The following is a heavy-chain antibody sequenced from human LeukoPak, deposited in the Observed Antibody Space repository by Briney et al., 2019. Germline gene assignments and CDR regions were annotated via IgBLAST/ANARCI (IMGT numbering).Heavy chain of an antibody. CDR3: ARDKGYCSSTSCGMDL. J-gene: IGHJ6*04. CDR2: IYYSGST. V-gene: IGHV4-39*07. Sequence: SETLSLTCTVSGGSLSSSSYYWGWIRQPPGKGLAWVGSIYYSGSTYYNPPLKSRVTISGDTSKNQFSLKLSSVTAADTGGYYCARDKGYCSSTSCGMDLWGKGTTVTVSS. D-gene: IGHD2-2*01. CDR1: GGSLSSSSYY.